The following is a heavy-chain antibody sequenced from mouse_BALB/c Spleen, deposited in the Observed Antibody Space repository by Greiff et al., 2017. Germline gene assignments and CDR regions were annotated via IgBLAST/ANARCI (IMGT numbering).Heavy chain of an antibody. D-gene: IGHD2-12*01. CDR1: GFTFTDYY. Sequence: EVQVVESGGGLVQPGGSLRLSCATSGFTFTDYYMSWVRQPPGKALEWLGFIRNKANGYTTEYSASVKGRFTISRDNSQSILYLQMNTLRAEDSATYYCARERRGYAMDYWGQGTSVTVSS. V-gene: IGHV7-3*02. J-gene: IGHJ4*01. CDR3: ARERRGYAMDY. CDR2: IRNKANGYTT.